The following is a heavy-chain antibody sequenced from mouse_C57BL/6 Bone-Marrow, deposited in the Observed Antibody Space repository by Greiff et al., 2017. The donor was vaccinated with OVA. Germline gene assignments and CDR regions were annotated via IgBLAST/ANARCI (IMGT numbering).Heavy chain of an antibody. J-gene: IGHJ2*01. CDR3: ARWYDYDGVDY. CDR2: IYPRSGNT. Sequence: QVQLQQSGAELARPGASVKLSCKASGYTFTSYGISWVKQRTGQGLEWIGEIYPRSGNTYYNQKFKGKATLTVDKSSSTAYMQLSSLTSEDSAVYFCARWYDYDGVDYWGQGTTLTVSS. CDR1: GYTFTSYG. D-gene: IGHD2-4*01. V-gene: IGHV1-81*01.